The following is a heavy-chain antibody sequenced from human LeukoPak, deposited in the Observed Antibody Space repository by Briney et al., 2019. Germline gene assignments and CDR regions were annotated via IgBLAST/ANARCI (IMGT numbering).Heavy chain of an antibody. D-gene: IGHD6-19*01. V-gene: IGHV4-4*07. CDR2: IYTSGST. Sequence: SETLSLTCTVSGGSISSYYWSWIRQPAGKGLEWIGRIYTSGSTNYNPSLKSRVTISVDTSKNQFSLKLSSVTAADTAVYYCTRLDLSSGWTVVGFWGQGTLVTVSS. CDR3: TRLDLSSGWTVVGF. CDR1: GGSISSYY. J-gene: IGHJ4*02.